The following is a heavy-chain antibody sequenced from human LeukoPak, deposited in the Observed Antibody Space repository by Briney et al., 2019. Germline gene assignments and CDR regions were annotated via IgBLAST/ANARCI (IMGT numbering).Heavy chain of an antibody. J-gene: IGHJ4*02. CDR1: GGTFSSYA. CDR3: AREVYAAGHPHFDY. CDR2: ISAYNGNT. Sequence: ASVKVSCKASGGTFSSYAISWVRQAPGQGLEWMGWISAYNGNTNYAQKLQGRVTMTTDTSTSTAYMELRSLRPDDTAVYYCAREVYAAGHPHFDYWGQGTLVTVSS. V-gene: IGHV1-18*01. D-gene: IGHD2-8*01.